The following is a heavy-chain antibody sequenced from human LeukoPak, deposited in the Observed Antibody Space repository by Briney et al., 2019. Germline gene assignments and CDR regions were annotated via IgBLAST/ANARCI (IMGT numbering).Heavy chain of an antibody. CDR1: GFTFSSYA. CDR2: ISSSGSTI. V-gene: IGHV3-48*01. J-gene: IGHJ4*02. CDR3: ARDGYGDYLVDY. Sequence: GGSLTLSCAAAGFTFSSYAMSWVRQAPGKGLEWVSYISSSGSTIYYTDSVKGRFTISRDNARNSLYLQMNSLRGEDTAVYYCARDGYGDYLVDYWGQGTLVTVSS. D-gene: IGHD4-17*01.